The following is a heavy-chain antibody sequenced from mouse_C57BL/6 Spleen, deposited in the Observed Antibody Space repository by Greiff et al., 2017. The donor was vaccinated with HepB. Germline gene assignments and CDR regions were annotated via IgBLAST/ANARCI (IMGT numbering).Heavy chain of an antibody. CDR3: GRGGTGKDFDY. CDR1: GYTFTSYW. CDR2: IDPSDSYT. D-gene: IGHD4-1*01. V-gene: IGHV1-59*01. Sequence: QVQLQQPGAELVRPGTSVKLSCKASGYTFTSYWLHWVKQRPGQGLEWIGVIDPSDSYTNYNQKFKGKATLTVDTSSSTAYMQLSSVTSEGSAVYYWGRGGTGKDFDYWGQGTTLTVSS. J-gene: IGHJ2*01.